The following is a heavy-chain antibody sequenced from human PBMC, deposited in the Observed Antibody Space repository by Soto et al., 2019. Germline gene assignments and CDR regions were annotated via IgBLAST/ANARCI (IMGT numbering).Heavy chain of an antibody. CDR3: AREMATTQGFDY. D-gene: IGHD5-12*01. V-gene: IGHV3-48*03. Sequence: SLRLSCAASGFNFSTYEMDWVRQAPGKGLEWVSYISTSGSTIKYADSVKGRFTISRDNAKNSLYLQMSSLRAEDTAVYYCAREMATTQGFDYWGQGTLVTVSS. CDR1: GFNFSTYE. J-gene: IGHJ4*02. CDR2: ISTSGSTI.